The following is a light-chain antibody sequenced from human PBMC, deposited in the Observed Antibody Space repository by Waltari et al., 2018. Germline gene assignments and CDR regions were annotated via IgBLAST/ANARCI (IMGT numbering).Light chain of an antibody. Sequence: SYGLTQPPSVSVSPGQTARITCGGDYCGTEAVNWYQQKPPQAPLLVIYTNSARPSGIPDRFSGSRSGNTATLIIGGVEAGDEAEYYCQVWDVESDHVFFGGGTRLTVL. V-gene: IGLV3-21*01. CDR2: TNS. CDR3: QVWDVESDHVF. CDR1: YCGTEA. J-gene: IGLJ7*01.